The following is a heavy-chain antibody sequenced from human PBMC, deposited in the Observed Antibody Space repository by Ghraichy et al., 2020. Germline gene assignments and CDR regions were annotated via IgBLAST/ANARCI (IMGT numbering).Heavy chain of an antibody. Sequence: SQTLSLTCTVSGGSISSYYWSWIRQPPGKGLEWIGYIYYSGSTNYNPSLKSRVTISVDTSKNQFSLKLSSVTAADTAVYYCARVLARSPKYAGYYYYYMDVWGKGTTVTVSS. J-gene: IGHJ6*03. V-gene: IGHV4-59*01. CDR1: GGSISSYY. CDR3: ARVLARSPKYAGYYYYYMDV. CDR2: IYYSGST. D-gene: IGHD2/OR15-2a*01.